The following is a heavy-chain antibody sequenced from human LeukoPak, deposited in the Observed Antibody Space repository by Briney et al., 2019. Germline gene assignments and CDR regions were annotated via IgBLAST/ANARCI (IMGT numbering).Heavy chain of an antibody. CDR2: TYYRSKWYN. Sequence: SQTLSLTCAISGDSVPSNSAAWNWIRQSPSRGLEWLGRTYYRSKWYNDYAVSVKSRITINPDTSKNQFSLQLNSVTAADTAVYYCARLTGYSSESWFDPWGQGTLVTVSS. CDR3: ARLTGYSSESWFDP. V-gene: IGHV6-1*01. CDR1: GDSVPSNSAA. J-gene: IGHJ5*02. D-gene: IGHD3-9*01.